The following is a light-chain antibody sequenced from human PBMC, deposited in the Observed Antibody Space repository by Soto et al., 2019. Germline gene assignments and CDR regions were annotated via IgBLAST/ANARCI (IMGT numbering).Light chain of an antibody. Sequence: DIQMTQSPSTLSASVGDRVTITCWASQSISTWLAWYQQKPGKAPRLLIYKASSLQSGVPSRFSGSGSGTEFTLTIRSLQADDFATYYCQQYHSNSRTFGQGTKLKIK. CDR3: QQYHSNSRT. J-gene: IGKJ1*01. CDR1: QSISTW. CDR2: KAS. V-gene: IGKV1-5*03.